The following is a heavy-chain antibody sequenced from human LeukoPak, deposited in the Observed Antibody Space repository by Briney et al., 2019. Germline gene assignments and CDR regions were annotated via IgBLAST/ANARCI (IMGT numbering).Heavy chain of an antibody. Sequence: GASVKVSCKASGYTFTGYYMHWVRQAPGQGLEWMGWINPNSGGTNYAQKFQGRVTMTRDTSISTAYMELSRLRSDDTAVYYCARVVSITVGNGWYSWFDPWGQGTLVTVSS. CDR2: INPNSGGT. CDR3: ARVVSITVGNGWYSWFDP. D-gene: IGHD6-19*01. V-gene: IGHV1-2*02. CDR1: GYTFTGYY. J-gene: IGHJ5*02.